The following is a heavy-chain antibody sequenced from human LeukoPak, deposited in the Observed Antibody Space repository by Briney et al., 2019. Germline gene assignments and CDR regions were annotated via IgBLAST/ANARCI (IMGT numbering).Heavy chain of an antibody. CDR2: ISYDGINK. Sequence: GRSLRLSCAASGFTFNTHGMHWVRQAPGKGLEWLAGISYDGINKYYADSMKGRFTISRDNSKKTLFLQMNSLRLEDTAVYLCAKGNAVAWGLLDHWGQGTLVTVSS. J-gene: IGHJ4*02. V-gene: IGHV3-30*18. D-gene: IGHD1-26*01. CDR1: GFTFNTHG. CDR3: AKGNAVAWGLLDH.